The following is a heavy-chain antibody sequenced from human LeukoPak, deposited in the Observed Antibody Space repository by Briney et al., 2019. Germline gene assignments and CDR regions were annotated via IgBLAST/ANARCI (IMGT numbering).Heavy chain of an antibody. CDR1: GYTFTSYG. Sequence: ASVTVSCKASGYTFTSYGISWVRQAPGQGLEWMGWISAYNGNTNYAQKLQGRVTMTTDTSTSTAYMELRSLRSDDTAVYYCASGDCSGGSCYFADAFDIWGQGTMVTVSS. J-gene: IGHJ3*02. CDR2: ISAYNGNT. V-gene: IGHV1-18*01. D-gene: IGHD2-15*01. CDR3: ASGDCSGGSCYFADAFDI.